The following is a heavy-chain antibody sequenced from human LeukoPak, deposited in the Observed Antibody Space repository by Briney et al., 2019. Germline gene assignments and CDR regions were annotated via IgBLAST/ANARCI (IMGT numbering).Heavy chain of an antibody. CDR3: ARAIKQQLAYYYYGMDV. D-gene: IGHD6-13*01. Sequence: GGSLRLSCAASGFTFSSYWMHWVRHAPGKGLAWVSRINSDGSSTSYADSVKGRFTISRDNAKNTLYLQMNSLRAEDTAVYYCARAIKQQLAYYYYGMDVWGQGTTVTVSS. CDR1: GFTFSSYW. CDR2: INSDGSST. V-gene: IGHV3-74*01. J-gene: IGHJ6*02.